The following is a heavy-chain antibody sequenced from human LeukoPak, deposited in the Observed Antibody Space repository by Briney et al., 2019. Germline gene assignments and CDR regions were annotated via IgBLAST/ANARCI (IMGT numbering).Heavy chain of an antibody. CDR3: ARGASMAAADLGGNWFDP. CDR1: GFTFSSYS. D-gene: IGHD6-13*01. J-gene: IGHJ5*02. V-gene: IGHV3-21*01. CDR2: ISSSSSYI. Sequence: GGSLRLSCAASGFTFSSYSMNWVRQAPGKGLEWVSSISSSSSYIYYADSVKGRFTISRDNAKNSLYLQMNSLRAEDTAVYYCARGASMAAADLGGNWFDPWGQGTLVTVSS.